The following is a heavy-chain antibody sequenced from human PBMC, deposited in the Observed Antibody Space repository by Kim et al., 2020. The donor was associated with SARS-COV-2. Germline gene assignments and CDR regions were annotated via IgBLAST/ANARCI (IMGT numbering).Heavy chain of an antibody. Sequence: SETLSLTCTVSGGSFSSSSYYWGRIRPPPGLGLEWIGNINYSGSTYYKPSLKSRIIISVDTSKNQFSLELSSVTAAATALYYCVSGRVEGSGWYYVDYWGQGTLVTVSS. CDR3: VSGRVEGSGWYYVDY. V-gene: IGHV4-39*01. CDR1: GGSFSSSSYY. D-gene: IGHD6-19*01. J-gene: IGHJ4*02. CDR2: INYSGST.